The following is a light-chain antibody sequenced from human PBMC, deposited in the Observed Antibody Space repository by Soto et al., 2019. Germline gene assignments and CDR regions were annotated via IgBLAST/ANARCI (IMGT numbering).Light chain of an antibody. V-gene: IGKV3-20*01. CDR2: ATS. Sequence: EIVLTQSPGSLSLSPGEGATLSCRASQSVSTTYLAWYQLKPGQAPRLVIYATSSRAAGIPDRFRGSGSGTEFTLTISRLEPEDFAVYYCQQYGSSGTFGQGTKVEIK. CDR1: QSVSTTY. CDR3: QQYGSSGT. J-gene: IGKJ1*01.